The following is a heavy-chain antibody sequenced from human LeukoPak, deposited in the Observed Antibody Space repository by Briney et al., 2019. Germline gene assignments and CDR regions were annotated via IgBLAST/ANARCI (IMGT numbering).Heavy chain of an antibody. V-gene: IGHV3-30*02. Sequence: GGSLRLSCAASGFTFSSYGTHWVRQAPGKGLEWVAFIRYDGSNKYYADSVKGRFTISRDNSKNTLYLQMNSLRAEDTAVYYCAKDPAGTKPYYFDYWGQGTLVTVSS. D-gene: IGHD6-13*01. CDR2: IRYDGSNK. J-gene: IGHJ4*02. CDR1: GFTFSSYG. CDR3: AKDPAGTKPYYFDY.